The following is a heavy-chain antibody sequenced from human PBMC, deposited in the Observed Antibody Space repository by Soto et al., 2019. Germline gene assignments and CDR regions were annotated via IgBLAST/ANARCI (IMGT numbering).Heavy chain of an antibody. CDR2: IYYSGST. CDR1: GGSISTYY. Sequence: SETLSLTCTVSGGSISTYYWTWIRQPPGKGLEWIGYIYYSGSTNYNPSLKSRVTISEDTSKKQFSLKLNSVTAADTAVYYCATGGGYSNPYNFDYWGQGTLVTVSS. J-gene: IGHJ4*02. D-gene: IGHD5-18*01. V-gene: IGHV4-59*01. CDR3: ATGGGYSNPYNFDY.